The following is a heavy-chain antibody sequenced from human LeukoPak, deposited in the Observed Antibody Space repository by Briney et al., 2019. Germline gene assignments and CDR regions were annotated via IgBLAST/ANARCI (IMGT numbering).Heavy chain of an antibody. V-gene: IGHV1-18*01. Sequence: ASVKVSCKASGYTFTSYGISWVRQAPGRGLEWMGWISAYNGNTNYAQKLQGRVTMTTDTSTSTAHMELRSLRSDDTAVYYCARAYYDFWSGLGYYYYYMDVWGKGTTVTVSS. CDR3: ARAYYDFWSGLGYYYYYMDV. CDR1: GYTFTSYG. D-gene: IGHD3-3*01. J-gene: IGHJ6*03. CDR2: ISAYNGNT.